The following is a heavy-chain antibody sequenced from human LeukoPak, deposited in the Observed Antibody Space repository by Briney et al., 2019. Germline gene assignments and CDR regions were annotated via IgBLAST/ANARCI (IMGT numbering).Heavy chain of an antibody. CDR1: GGSFSGYY. D-gene: IGHD3-10*01. Sequence: SETLSLTCAVYGGSFSGYYWSWIRQPPGKGLEWIREINHSGSTNYNPSLKSRVTISVDTSKNQFSLKLSSVTAADTAAYYCARAGRRVRGVTIFAYWGQGTLVPVSS. J-gene: IGHJ4*02. CDR2: INHSGST. V-gene: IGHV4-34*01. CDR3: ARAGRRVRGVTIFAY.